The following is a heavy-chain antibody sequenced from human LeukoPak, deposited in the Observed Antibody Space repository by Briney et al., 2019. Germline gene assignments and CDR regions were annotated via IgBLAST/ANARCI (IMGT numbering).Heavy chain of an antibody. V-gene: IGHV3-7*04. J-gene: IGHJ4*02. D-gene: IGHD6-13*01. CDR3: ARGGGMRSWYDFDY. CDR2: IKEAGSEK. CDR1: GFTFSNYW. Sequence: GGPLRLSCAASGFTFSNYWMSWVRQAPGKGLEFMANIKEAGSEKYYVDSVKGRFTISRDNDKNLVHLQMNSLRAEDTAVYYCARGGGMRSWYDFDYWGQGTLVTVSS.